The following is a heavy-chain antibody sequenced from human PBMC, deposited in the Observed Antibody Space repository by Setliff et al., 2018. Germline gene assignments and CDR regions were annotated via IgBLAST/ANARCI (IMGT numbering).Heavy chain of an antibody. D-gene: IGHD3-10*01. CDR3: AREGPYGS. CDR1: GFTFRSYW. CDR2: IKKDGSIK. V-gene: IGHV3-7*01. J-gene: IGHJ4*01. Sequence: GGSLRLSCAASGFTFRSYWMSWVRQAPGKGLEWVANIKKDGSIKYYLDSVRGRFTISRDNAKNSRYLQMNSLRAEDTAVYYCAREGPYGSWGHGTLVTVSS.